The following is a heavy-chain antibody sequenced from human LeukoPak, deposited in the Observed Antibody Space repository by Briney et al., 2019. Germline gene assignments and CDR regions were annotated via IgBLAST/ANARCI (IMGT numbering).Heavy chain of an antibody. CDR1: GGTFSSYA. CDR3: ARVREGRFFDY. D-gene: IGHD3-3*01. Sequence: SVKVSCKASGGTFSSYAISWGRQAPGQGLEWMGGIIPIFGTANYAQKFQGRVTITADKSTSTAYMELSSLRSEDTAVYYCARVREGRFFDYWGQGTLVTVSS. J-gene: IGHJ4*02. V-gene: IGHV1-69*06. CDR2: IIPIFGTA.